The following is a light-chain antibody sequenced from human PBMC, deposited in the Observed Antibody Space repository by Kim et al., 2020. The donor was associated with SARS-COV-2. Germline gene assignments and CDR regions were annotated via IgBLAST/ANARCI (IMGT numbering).Light chain of an antibody. CDR3: AAWDDSLNGRV. CDR2: SNN. CDR1: SSNIGSNT. J-gene: IGLJ1*01. V-gene: IGLV1-44*01. Sequence: QRVTISCSGSSSNIGSNTVNGYQQLPGTAPKLLIYSNNQRPSGVPDRFSGSKSGTSASLAISGLQSEDEADYYCAAWDDSLNGRVFGTGTKVTVL.